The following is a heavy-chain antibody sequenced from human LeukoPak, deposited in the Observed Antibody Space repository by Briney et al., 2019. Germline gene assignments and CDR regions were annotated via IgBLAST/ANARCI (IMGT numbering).Heavy chain of an antibody. Sequence: GGSLRPSCVASGFIFRNYWMSWVRQAPGKGLEWVANINHDGGDKNYVDSVKGRFTISRDNAKSSLYLQMNSLRVEDTAVYYCAITGGPTVTAFDLWGQGILVTVSS. D-gene: IGHD4-17*01. V-gene: IGHV3-7*02. J-gene: IGHJ4*02. CDR2: INHDGGDK. CDR3: AITGGPTVTAFDL. CDR1: GFIFRNYW.